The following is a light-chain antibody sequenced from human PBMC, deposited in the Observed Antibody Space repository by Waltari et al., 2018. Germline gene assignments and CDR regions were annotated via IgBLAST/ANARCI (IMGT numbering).Light chain of an antibody. CDR2: EVS. Sequence: QSALTQPASVSGSPGQSITISCSGTDSDVGAYDFVPRYQQPPGKAPHLIIYEVSNRPSGMSNRFSASKSGNTASLTISGLQAEDEADYYCSSYTTSSAPGVFGTGTRVTVL. V-gene: IGLV2-14*01. J-gene: IGLJ1*01. CDR1: DSDVGAYDF. CDR3: SSYTTSSAPGV.